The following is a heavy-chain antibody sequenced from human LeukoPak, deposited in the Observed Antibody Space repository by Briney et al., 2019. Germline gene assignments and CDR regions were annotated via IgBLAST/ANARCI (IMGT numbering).Heavy chain of an antibody. CDR2: ISWNSGSI. Sequence: PGGSLRLSCAASGFTFDDYAMHWVRQAPGKGLEWVSGISWNSGSIGYADCVKGRFTISRDNAKNSLYLQMNSLRAEDTALYYCAKDTTSHGPFDYWGQGTLVTVSS. V-gene: IGHV3-9*01. CDR1: GFTFDDYA. D-gene: IGHD2-2*01. CDR3: AKDTTSHGPFDY. J-gene: IGHJ4*02.